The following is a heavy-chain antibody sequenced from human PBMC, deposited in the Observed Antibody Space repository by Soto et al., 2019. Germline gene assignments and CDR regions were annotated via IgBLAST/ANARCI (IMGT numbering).Heavy chain of an antibody. CDR1: GFTFSSYG. D-gene: IGHD3-10*01. CDR2: IWYDGSNK. Sequence: QVQLVESGGGVVQPGRSLRLSCAASGFTFSSYGMHWVRQAPGKGLEWVAVIWYDGSNKYYADSVKGRFTISRDNSKNTLYLQMNSLRAEDTAVYYCAREGWFGESPINYGMDVWGQGTTVTVSS. V-gene: IGHV3-33*01. J-gene: IGHJ6*02. CDR3: AREGWFGESPINYGMDV.